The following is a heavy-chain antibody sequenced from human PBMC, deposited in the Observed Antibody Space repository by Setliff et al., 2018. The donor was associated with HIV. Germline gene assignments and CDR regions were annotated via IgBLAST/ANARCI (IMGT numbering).Heavy chain of an antibody. CDR1: GGSISSYY. CDR2: IYTSGST. CDR3: ARLGPDGYNSRHDAFDI. V-gene: IGHV4-4*09. D-gene: IGHD5-12*01. J-gene: IGHJ3*02. Sequence: SETLSLTRTVSGGSISSYYWSWIRQPPGKGLEWIGYIYTSGSTNYNPSLKSRVTISVDTSKNQFSLKLSSVTAADTAVYYCARLGPDGYNSRHDAFDIWGQGTMVTVSS.